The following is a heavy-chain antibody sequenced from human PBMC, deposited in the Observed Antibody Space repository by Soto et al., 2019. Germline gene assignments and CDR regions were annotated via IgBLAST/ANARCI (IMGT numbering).Heavy chain of an antibody. V-gene: IGHV1-18*01. Sequence: QVQLVQSGAEVKKPGAPVKVPCKASVSTFTSYVISWGQQAPGQGLEGMGWISAYNGNTNYAQKLQGRVTMTPDTSTSTAYMELRSLRSDDTAVYYCARESPPADYWGQGTLVTVSS. CDR1: VSTFTSYV. J-gene: IGHJ4*02. CDR2: ISAYNGNT. CDR3: ARESPPADY.